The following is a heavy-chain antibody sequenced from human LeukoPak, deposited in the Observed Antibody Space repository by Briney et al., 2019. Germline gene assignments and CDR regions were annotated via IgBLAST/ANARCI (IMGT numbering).Heavy chain of an antibody. D-gene: IGHD6-13*01. J-gene: IGHJ2*01. CDR2: IYYSGST. V-gene: IGHV4-30-4*01. CDR3: ARDRVYYWYFDL. CDR1: GGSISSGDYY. Sequence: DPSETLSHTCTVSGGSISSGDYYWSWIRQPPGKGLEWIGYIYYSGSTYYNPSLKSRVSISVDTSKNQFSLKLSSVTAADTAVYYCARDRVYYWYFDLWGRGTLVIVSS.